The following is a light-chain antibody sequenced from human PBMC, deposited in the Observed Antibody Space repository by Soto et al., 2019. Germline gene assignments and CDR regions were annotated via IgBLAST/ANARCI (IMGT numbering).Light chain of an antibody. Sequence: EIVMTQSPATLSVSPGERATLSCRASQSVSSNLAWYQQKPGQAPRILIYGASTRATGIPARFSGSWSGTEFTLTSSSLPSEDFAVYYCQQYNNWPPWTFGQGTKVEIK. V-gene: IGKV3-15*01. J-gene: IGKJ1*01. CDR1: QSVSSN. CDR3: QQYNNWPPWT. CDR2: GAS.